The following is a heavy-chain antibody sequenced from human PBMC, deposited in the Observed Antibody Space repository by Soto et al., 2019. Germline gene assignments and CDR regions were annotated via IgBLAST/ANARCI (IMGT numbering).Heavy chain of an antibody. CDR1: GGSVSGGAYQ. CDR2: VHFSGGT. V-gene: IGHV4-61*08. Sequence: QVQLQESGPGLAKPSETLSLTCTVSGGSVSGGAYQWTWIRQPPGKGLEWIGYVHFSGGTNYNPSPESRVTISIDTSRDQFSLKLTSLTAADTAVYFCARDNMATFDYHYYGMDVWGQGTTVTVSS. CDR3: ARDNMATFDYHYYGMDV. J-gene: IGHJ6*02. D-gene: IGHD5-12*01.